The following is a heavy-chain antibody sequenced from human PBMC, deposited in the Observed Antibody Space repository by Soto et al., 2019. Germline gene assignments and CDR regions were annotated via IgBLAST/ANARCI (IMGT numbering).Heavy chain of an antibody. J-gene: IGHJ4*02. CDR3: ARVAYYDFWSGYIRRPYFDY. Sequence: PSETLSLTCAVYGGSFSGYYWSWIRQPPVKVLEWIGEINHSGSTNYNPSLKSRVTISVDTSKNQFSLKLSSVTAADTAVYYCARVAYYDFWSGYIRRPYFDYWGQGTLVTVSS. CDR1: GGSFSGYY. CDR2: INHSGST. V-gene: IGHV4-34*01. D-gene: IGHD3-3*01.